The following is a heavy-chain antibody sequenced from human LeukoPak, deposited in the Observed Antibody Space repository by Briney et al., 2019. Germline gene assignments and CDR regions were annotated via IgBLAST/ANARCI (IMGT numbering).Heavy chain of an antibody. CDR1: GFTFSSYW. D-gene: IGHD4-17*01. CDR2: IWYDGSNK. V-gene: IGHV3-33*08. Sequence: GGSLRLSCAASGFTFSSYWMSWVRQAPGKGLEWVAVIWYDGSNKYYADSVKGRFTISRDNSKNTLYLQMNSLRAEDTAVYYCARVGPGGDYVDYWGQGTLVTVSS. J-gene: IGHJ4*02. CDR3: ARVGPGGDYVDY.